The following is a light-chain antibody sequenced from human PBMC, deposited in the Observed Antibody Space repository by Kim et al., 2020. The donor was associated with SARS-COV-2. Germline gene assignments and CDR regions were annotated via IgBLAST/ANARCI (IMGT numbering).Light chain of an antibody. V-gene: IGKV1D-12*01. CDR1: QGIRRW. J-gene: IGKJ4*01. CDR2: AAS. CDR3: QQANSLPLT. Sequence: ESVGDRVTITCRASQGIRRWLAWYQQKPGKAPNLLIYAASDLQRGVPSRFSGSGLGTDFNLTISGLQAEDFATYYCQQANSLPLTFGGGTKVDIK.